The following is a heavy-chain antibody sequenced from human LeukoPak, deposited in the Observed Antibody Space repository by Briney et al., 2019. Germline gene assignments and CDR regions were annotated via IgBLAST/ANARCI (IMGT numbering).Heavy chain of an antibody. CDR3: TTDLVN. J-gene: IGHJ4*02. Sequence: PGGSLRLSCAGSGFTFSEAWMSWVRQTPGKGLEWLARIKRKSDGETVDYIKPVKGRFSISRDDSKNMLYLQMNSLKTADTAVYYCTTDLVNWGQGTLVTVSS. CDR2: IKRKSDGETV. CDR1: GFTFSEAW. V-gene: IGHV3-15*01. D-gene: IGHD3-10*01.